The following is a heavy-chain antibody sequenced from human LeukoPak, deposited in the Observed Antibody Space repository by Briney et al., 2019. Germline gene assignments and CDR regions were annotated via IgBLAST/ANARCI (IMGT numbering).Heavy chain of an antibody. Sequence: PSETLSLTCTVSGGSISSYYWSWLRQPPGKGLEWIGLVYDSGSTDYNPSLRRRITMSVDTSRNQFSLTLSSVTAADTAVYFCAGDYRGFTPGWFDDWGQGTLVTVSS. D-gene: IGHD3-16*02. CDR3: AGDYRGFTPGWFDD. J-gene: IGHJ4*02. V-gene: IGHV4-59*01. CDR1: GGSISSYY. CDR2: VYDSGST.